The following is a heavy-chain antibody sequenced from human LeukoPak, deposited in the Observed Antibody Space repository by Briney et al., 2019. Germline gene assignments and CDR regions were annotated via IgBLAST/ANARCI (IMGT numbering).Heavy chain of an antibody. V-gene: IGHV3-48*03. CDR3: ARDRYCSSTSCYDPDYFDY. J-gene: IGHJ4*02. CDR2: ISSSGSTI. Sequence: GGSLRLSCAASGFTFSSYEMNCVRRSPGKGLEWVSYISSSGSTIYYADSVKGRFTISRDNAKNSLYLQMNSLRAEDTAVYYCARDRYCSSTSCYDPDYFDYWGQGTLVTVSS. CDR1: GFTFSSYE. D-gene: IGHD2-2*01.